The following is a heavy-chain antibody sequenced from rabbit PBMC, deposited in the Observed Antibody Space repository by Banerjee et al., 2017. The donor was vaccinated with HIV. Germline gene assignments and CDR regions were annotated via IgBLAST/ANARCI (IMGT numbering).Heavy chain of an antibody. Sequence: QSLEESGGDLVKPGASLTLTCTASGFTLSSYWMCWVRQAPGKGLEWIACIYTGSGSALYVSWAKGRFTISKTSSTTVTLQMTSLTAADTATYFCARYRHDYGVALDLWGQGTLVTVS. J-gene: IGHJ3*01. D-gene: IGHD2-1*01. CDR3: ARYRHDYGVALDL. V-gene: IGHV1S40*01. CDR2: IYTGSGSA. CDR1: GFTLSSYW.